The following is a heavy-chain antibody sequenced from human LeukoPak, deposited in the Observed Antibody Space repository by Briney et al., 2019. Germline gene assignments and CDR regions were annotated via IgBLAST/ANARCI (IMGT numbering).Heavy chain of an antibody. J-gene: IGHJ4*02. Sequence: ASVKVSCKASGYTFTSYGISWVRQAPGQGLEWMGWISAYNGNTNYAQKLQGRVTMTTDTSTSTAYMELSRLRSDDTAVYYCARDGGSWVRGDFGYWGQGTLVTVSS. D-gene: IGHD3-10*01. CDR3: ARDGGSWVRGDFGY. CDR2: ISAYNGNT. CDR1: GYTFTSYG. V-gene: IGHV1-18*01.